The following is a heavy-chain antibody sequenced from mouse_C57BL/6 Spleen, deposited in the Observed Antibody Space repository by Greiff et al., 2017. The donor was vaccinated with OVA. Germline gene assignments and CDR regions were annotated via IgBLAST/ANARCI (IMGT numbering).Heavy chain of an antibody. Sequence: QVQLQQSGAELVKPGASVKISCKASGYAFSSYWMNWVKQRPGKGLEWIGQIYPGDGDTNYNGKFKGKATLTADKSYSTAYMQLSSLTSEDSAVYFCARRTALLDYVDYWGQGTTLTVSS. CDR1: GYAFSSYW. CDR2: IYPGDGDT. D-gene: IGHD1-2*01. CDR3: ARRTALLDYVDY. J-gene: IGHJ2*01. V-gene: IGHV1-80*01.